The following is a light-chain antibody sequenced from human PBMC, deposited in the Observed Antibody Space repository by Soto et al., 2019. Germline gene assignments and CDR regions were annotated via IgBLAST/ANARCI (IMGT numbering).Light chain of an antibody. Sequence: QSVLTQPPSVSGAPGQTVTISCTGSSSNIGAGYDVHWYQQLPGKAPKLIIYGNSNRPSGVPDRFSGSKSGTSASLAITGLQAEEEADYYCQSYDSGLSAWVFGGGTKLTVL. CDR1: SSNIGAGYD. V-gene: IGLV1-40*01. J-gene: IGLJ3*02. CDR2: GNS. CDR3: QSYDSGLSAWV.